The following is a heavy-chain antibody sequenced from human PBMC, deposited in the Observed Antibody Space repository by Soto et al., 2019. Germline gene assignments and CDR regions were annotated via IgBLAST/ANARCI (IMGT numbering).Heavy chain of an antibody. V-gene: IGHV4-59*01. CDR3: ARVAADIASWLDP. J-gene: IGHJ5*02. Sequence: SETLSLTCTVSGDSISTYNWGWIRQPPGKVLGCFGFFFYIGVLFYNLSLSIRVTISLDSPKIPLSLKLNFVTVADTAVYYCARVAADIASWLDPWGQGTLVTVPS. CDR2: FFYIGVL. CDR1: GDSISTYN. D-gene: IGHD5-12*01.